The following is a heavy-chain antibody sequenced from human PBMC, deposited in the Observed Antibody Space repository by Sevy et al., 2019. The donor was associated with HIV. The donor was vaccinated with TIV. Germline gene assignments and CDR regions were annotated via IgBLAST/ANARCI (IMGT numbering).Heavy chain of an antibody. CDR3: AKDDLGSIDY. Sequence: LSLTCAASGFIFSTSPMHWVRQAPGKGLECVAILSYDDSDENYADSVKGRFTISRDNSKNTLYLQMNSLRTEDTAVYYCAKDDLGSIDYWGQGTLLTVSS. J-gene: IGHJ4*02. V-gene: IGHV3-30-3*02. D-gene: IGHD3-10*01. CDR1: GFIFSTSP. CDR2: LSYDDSDE.